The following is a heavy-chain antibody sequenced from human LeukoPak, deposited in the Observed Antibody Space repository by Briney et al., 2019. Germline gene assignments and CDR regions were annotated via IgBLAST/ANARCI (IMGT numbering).Heavy chain of an antibody. CDR2: ISAYNGNT. J-gene: IGHJ6*03. V-gene: IGHV1-18*01. D-gene: IGHD6-19*01. CDR1: GYTFTSYG. Sequence: ASVKVSCKASGYTFTSYGISWVRQAPGQGLEWMGWISAYNGNTNYAQKLQGRVTMTTDTSTSTAYMELRSLRSDDTAVYYCARGSAGTQNYYYYYYMDVWGKGTTVTVSS. CDR3: ARGSAGTQNYYYYYYMDV.